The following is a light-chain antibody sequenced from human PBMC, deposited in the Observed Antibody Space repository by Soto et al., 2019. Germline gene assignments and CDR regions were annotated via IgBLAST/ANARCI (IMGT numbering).Light chain of an antibody. V-gene: IGLV1-51*01. Sequence: QSVLTQPPSASGTPGQRVTISCSGSNSNIGSNTVHWYQQLPGTAPKLLIYDDDKRPSGIPDRFSGSKSGTSATLGITGFQTGDEADYYCGSWDSSLSAYVFGTGTKLTVL. J-gene: IGLJ1*01. CDR2: DDD. CDR3: GSWDSSLSAYV. CDR1: NSNIGSNT.